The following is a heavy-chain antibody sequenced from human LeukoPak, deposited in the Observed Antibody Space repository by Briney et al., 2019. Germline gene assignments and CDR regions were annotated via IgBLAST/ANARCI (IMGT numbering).Heavy chain of an antibody. CDR1: GVSFSGYY. CDR2: INHSGST. J-gene: IGHJ4*02. CDR3: ARGGVWDCSSTSYYGSPYYFDY. Sequence: SETLSLTCAVYGVSFSGYYWSWIRQPPGKGLEWIGEINHSGSTNYDPSLKSRVTISVDTSKNQFSLKLSSVTAADTAVYYCARGGVWDCSSTSYYGSPYYFDYWGQGTLVTVSS. D-gene: IGHD2-2*01. V-gene: IGHV4-34*01.